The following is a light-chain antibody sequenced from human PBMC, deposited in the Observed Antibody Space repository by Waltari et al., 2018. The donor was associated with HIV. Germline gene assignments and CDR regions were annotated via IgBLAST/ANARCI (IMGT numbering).Light chain of an antibody. Sequence: QSALTQPASVSGSPGQSITISCTGTNSYKNVFWYQHHPGKAPKLLIFEDTKRPSGVSYLFSVYKSGDRASLTISGLQADDEADYYCCSFTRTSGFALYVFGPGTTVTVL. V-gene: IGLV2-23*02. CDR2: EDT. J-gene: IGLJ1*01. CDR1: NSYKN. CDR3: CSFTRTSGFALYV.